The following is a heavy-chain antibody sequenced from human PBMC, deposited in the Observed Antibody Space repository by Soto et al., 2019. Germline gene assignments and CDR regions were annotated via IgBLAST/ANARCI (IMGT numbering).Heavy chain of an antibody. V-gene: IGHV3-23*01. J-gene: IGHJ3*02. CDR3: AKDNDVLRYFDWLFRGAFDI. CDR1: GFTFSSYA. Sequence: GGSLRLSCAASGFTFSSYAMSWVRQAPGKGLEWVSAISGSGGSTYYADSVKGRFTISRDNSKNTLYLQMNSLRAEDTAVYYCAKDNDVLRYFDWLFRGAFDIWGQGTMVTVSS. CDR2: ISGSGGST. D-gene: IGHD3-9*01.